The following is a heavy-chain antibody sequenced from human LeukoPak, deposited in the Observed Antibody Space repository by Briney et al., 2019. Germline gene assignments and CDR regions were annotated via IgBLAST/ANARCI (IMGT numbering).Heavy chain of an antibody. D-gene: IGHD6-13*01. Sequence: PGGSLRLSCAASGFTFSNYAMSWVRQAPGKGLEWVSTISGSGGGTYYADSVKGRFTISRDNSKNTLCLQMNSLRAEDTAVYYCAKSVSWQQLTDWGQGTLVSVSS. CDR3: AKSVSWQQLTD. CDR2: ISGSGGGT. CDR1: GFTFSNYA. V-gene: IGHV3-23*01. J-gene: IGHJ4*02.